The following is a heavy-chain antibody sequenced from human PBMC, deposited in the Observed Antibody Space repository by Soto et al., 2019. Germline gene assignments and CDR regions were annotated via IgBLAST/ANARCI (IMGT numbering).Heavy chain of an antibody. V-gene: IGHV4-31*03. J-gene: IGHJ4*02. Sequence: SETLSHTCTGSGGSISSGGYYWCWIRQHPGKGLEWIGYIYYSGSTYYNPSLKSRVTISVDTSKNQFSLKLSSVTAADTAVYYCARARSGSYMGFDYWGQGTLVTVSS. CDR2: IYYSGST. D-gene: IGHD1-26*01. CDR1: GGSISSGGYY. CDR3: ARARSGSYMGFDY.